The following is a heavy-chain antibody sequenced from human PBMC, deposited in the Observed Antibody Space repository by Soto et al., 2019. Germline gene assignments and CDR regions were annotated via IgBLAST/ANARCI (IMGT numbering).Heavy chain of an antibody. J-gene: IGHJ6*03. CDR2: IYHSGST. D-gene: IGHD1-7*01. V-gene: IGHV4-4*02. CDR1: SGSISSSNW. Sequence: QVQLQESGPGLVKPSGTLSLTCAVSSGSISSSNWWSWVRQPPGKGLEWIGAIYHSGSTNYNPSLKSRVTISVDKSKNQFSLKLSSVTAADTAVYYCARLNWNYDYYYYYMDVWGKGTTVTVSS. CDR3: ARLNWNYDYYYYYMDV.